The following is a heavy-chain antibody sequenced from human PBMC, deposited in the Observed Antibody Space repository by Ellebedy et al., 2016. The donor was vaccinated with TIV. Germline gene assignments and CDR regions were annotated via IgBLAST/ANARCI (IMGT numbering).Heavy chain of an antibody. CDR1: GFTFSLYW. D-gene: IGHD4-11*01. V-gene: IGHV3-7*01. Sequence: GESLKISXAVSGFTFSLYWMTWVRQAPGRGLEWVANIQQDGSEKYYVDSVKGRFTISRDNTRNSLSLQMNSLRAEDTAVYYCARQFTAYSYGFDIWGQGTTVTVSS. CDR2: IQQDGSEK. J-gene: IGHJ3*02. CDR3: ARQFTAYSYGFDI.